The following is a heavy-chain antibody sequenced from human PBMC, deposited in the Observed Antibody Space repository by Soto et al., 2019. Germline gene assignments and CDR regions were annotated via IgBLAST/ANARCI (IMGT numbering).Heavy chain of an antibody. V-gene: IGHV3-21*01. CDR2: ISSSSSYI. CDR1: GFTFSSYS. D-gene: IGHD4-17*01. J-gene: IGHJ6*02. Sequence: GGSLRLSCAASGFTFSSYSMNWVRQAPGKGLEWVSSISSSSSYIYYADSVKGRFTISRDNAKNSLYLQMNSLRAEDTAVYYCARMANGDYGGNYYYYGMDVWGQGTTVTVSS. CDR3: ARMANGDYGGNYYYYGMDV.